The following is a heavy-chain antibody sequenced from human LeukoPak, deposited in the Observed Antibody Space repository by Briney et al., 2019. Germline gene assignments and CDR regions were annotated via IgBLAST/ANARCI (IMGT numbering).Heavy chain of an antibody. V-gene: IGHV3-23*01. CDR2: ISGSGDST. D-gene: IGHD6-13*01. CDR1: GFTFRSYA. CDR3: ARRGRIAAAGTDQYYFDY. Sequence: GGSLRLSCAASGFTFRSYAMTWIRQAPGKGLEWVSPISGSGDSTYYADSVKGRFTISRDNSKNTLYLQMNSLRAEDTAVYYCARRGRIAAAGTDQYYFDYWGQGTLVTVSS. J-gene: IGHJ4*02.